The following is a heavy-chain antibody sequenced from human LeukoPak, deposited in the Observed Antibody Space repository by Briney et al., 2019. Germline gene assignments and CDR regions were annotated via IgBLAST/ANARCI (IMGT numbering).Heavy chain of an antibody. Sequence: GGSLRLSCAASGFTFSDSYMTWIRQAPGKGLEWVSYISSSGSTIYYADSVKGRFTISRDNAKNSLYLQINTLRAEDTAIYYCAKDCGWLHFCSWGQGTLVTVSS. D-gene: IGHD5-24*01. V-gene: IGHV3-11*01. J-gene: IGHJ5*02. CDR1: GFTFSDSY. CDR2: ISSSGSTI. CDR3: AKDCGWLHFCS.